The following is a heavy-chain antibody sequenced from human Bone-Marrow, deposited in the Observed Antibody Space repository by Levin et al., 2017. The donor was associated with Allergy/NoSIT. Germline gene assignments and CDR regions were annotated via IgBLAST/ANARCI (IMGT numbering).Heavy chain of an antibody. Sequence: PGGSLRLSCSASGFTFSNYAMHWVRQAPGKGLEYVSAISSNGGSTYYADSVKGRFTISRDNSKNTLYLQMSSLRVEDTAVYYCVKDPRGGVAAFRGAYYFDYWGQGTLVTVSS. D-gene: IGHD3-16*01. CDR3: VKDPRGGVAAFRGAYYFDY. CDR2: ISSNGGST. J-gene: IGHJ4*02. V-gene: IGHV3-64D*06. CDR1: GFTFSNYA.